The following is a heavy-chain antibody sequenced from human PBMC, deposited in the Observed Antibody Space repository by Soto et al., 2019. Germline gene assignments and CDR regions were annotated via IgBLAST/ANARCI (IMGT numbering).Heavy chain of an antibody. J-gene: IGHJ5*02. CDR2: IIPIFGTA. CDR1: GGTFSSYA. CDR3: ARDKQGHYDFWSGSKFDP. D-gene: IGHD3-3*01. Sequence: GASVKVSCKASGGTFSSYAISWVRQAPGQGLEWMGGIIPIFGTANYAQKFQGRVTITADESTSTAYMELSSLRSEDTAVYYCARDKQGHYDFWSGSKFDPWGQGTLVTVS. V-gene: IGHV1-69*13.